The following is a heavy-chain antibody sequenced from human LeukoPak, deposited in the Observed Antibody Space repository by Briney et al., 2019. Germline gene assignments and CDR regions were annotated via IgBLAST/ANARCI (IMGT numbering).Heavy chain of an antibody. CDR3: ARDGSGTWNDY. CDR1: GFSYG. D-gene: IGHD3-10*01. J-gene: IGHJ4*02. CDR2: ISAYHGNT. Sequence: GASVKVSCKASGFSYGISRVRQAPEQGLEWMGWISAYHGNTNYAQKLQGRVTMTTDTSTSTAYMELRSLRSDDTAVYYCARDGSGTWNDYWGQGTLVTVSS. V-gene: IGHV1-18*01.